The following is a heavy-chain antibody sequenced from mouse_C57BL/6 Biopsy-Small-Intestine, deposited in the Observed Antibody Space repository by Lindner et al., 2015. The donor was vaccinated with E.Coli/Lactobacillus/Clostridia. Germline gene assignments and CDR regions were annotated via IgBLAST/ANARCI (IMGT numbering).Heavy chain of an antibody. CDR1: GYTFTSYW. D-gene: IGHD1-1*01. V-gene: IGHV1-55*01. Sequence: VQLQESGAELVKPGASVKMSCKASGYTFTSYWITWVKQRPGQGLEWIGDIYPGSGGTNYNEKFKNKATLTVDTSSSTAYMQLSSLTSEDSAVYYCARDPYYYGSTYVYYFDVWGSGTTVTVSS. CDR3: ARDPYYYGSTYVYYFDV. CDR2: IYPGSGGT. J-gene: IGHJ1*01.